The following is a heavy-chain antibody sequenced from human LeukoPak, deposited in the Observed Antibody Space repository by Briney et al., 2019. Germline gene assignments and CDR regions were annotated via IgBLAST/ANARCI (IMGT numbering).Heavy chain of an antibody. CDR2: IRYDGSNK. Sequence: GGSLRLSCAASGFTFSSYGMYWVRQAPGKGLEWVAFIRYDGSNKYYADSVKGRFTISRDNSKNTLYLQMNSLRAEDTAVYYCAKGAKRLGYCSGGTCYSNYDYYYMDVWGKGTTVTISS. J-gene: IGHJ6*03. CDR3: AKGAKRLGYCSGGTCYSNYDYYYMDV. CDR1: GFTFSSYG. D-gene: IGHD2-15*01. V-gene: IGHV3-30*02.